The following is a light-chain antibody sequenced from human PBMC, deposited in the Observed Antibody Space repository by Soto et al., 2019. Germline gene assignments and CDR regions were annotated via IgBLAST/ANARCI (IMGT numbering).Light chain of an antibody. V-gene: IGKV1-5*01. CDR3: QQYGNSPT. CDR1: QSLNSL. Sequence: PSTLSASVGDRFTITCRASQSLNSLLPWYQQKPGRAPKLLIYDASTLESGVPSRFSGSGSGTDFTLTISRLEPEDFAVYFCQQYGNSPTFGQGTKVDVK. J-gene: IGKJ1*01. CDR2: DAS.